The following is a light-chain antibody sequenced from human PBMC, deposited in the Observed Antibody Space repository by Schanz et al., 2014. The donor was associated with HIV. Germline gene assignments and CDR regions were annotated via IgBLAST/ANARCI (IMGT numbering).Light chain of an antibody. Sequence: DIQMTQSPSTLSASVADRVTITCRASQSISSWLAWYQQKPGNAPKLLIYKASSLESGVPSRFSGSGSGTEFTLTISSLQPDDFATYYCQQLASYPLTFGGGTKVEIK. CDR2: KAS. CDR3: QQLASYPLT. J-gene: IGKJ4*01. V-gene: IGKV1-5*03. CDR1: QSISSW.